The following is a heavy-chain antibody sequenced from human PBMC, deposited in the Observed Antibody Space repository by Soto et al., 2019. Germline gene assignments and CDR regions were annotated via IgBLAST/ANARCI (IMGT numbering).Heavy chain of an antibody. CDR3: ARYRREAVAGYTLDN. Sequence: SETLSLTCTVSGDSIGTTHSYWTWIRQPPGKGLEWIGYVYNSGSTNYNPSLKSRVTISEDTSKSQFSLKVNSMTAADTAVYYCARYRREAVAGYTLDNWGQGILVTVSS. D-gene: IGHD6-13*01. J-gene: IGHJ4*02. V-gene: IGHV4-61*01. CDR2: VYNSGST. CDR1: GDSIGTTHSY.